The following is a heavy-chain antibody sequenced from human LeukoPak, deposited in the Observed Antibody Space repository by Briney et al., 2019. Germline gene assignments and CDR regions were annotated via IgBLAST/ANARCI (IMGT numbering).Heavy chain of an antibody. Sequence: ASVKVSCKASGYTFTNYGISWVRQAPGQGLECMGWISAYNGNTKYVQKFQGRVTMTTDTSTSTAYMELRSLRSDDTAVYYCARDLTHRRNYDNSGYQIVSAFWGQGTLVTVSS. CDR2: ISAYNGNT. CDR3: ARDLTHRRNYDNSGYQIVSAF. CDR1: GYTFTNYG. V-gene: IGHV1-18*01. D-gene: IGHD3-22*01. J-gene: IGHJ4*02.